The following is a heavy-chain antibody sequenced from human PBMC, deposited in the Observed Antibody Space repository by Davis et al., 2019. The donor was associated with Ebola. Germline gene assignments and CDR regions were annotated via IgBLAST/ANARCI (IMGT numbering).Heavy chain of an antibody. V-gene: IGHV3-33*01. D-gene: IGHD5-18*01. J-gene: IGHJ6*02. CDR2: IWYDGSNK. CDR3: ARDAIQLWFSGMDV. Sequence: PGGSLRLSCAASGFTFSSYGMHWVRQAPGKGLEWVAVIWYDGSNKYYADSVKGRLTISRDNSKNTLYLQMNSLRAEDTAVYYCARDAIQLWFSGMDVWGQGTTVTVSS. CDR1: GFTFSSYG.